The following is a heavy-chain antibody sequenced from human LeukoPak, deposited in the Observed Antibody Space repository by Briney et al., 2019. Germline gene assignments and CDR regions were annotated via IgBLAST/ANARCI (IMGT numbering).Heavy chain of an antibody. D-gene: IGHD4/OR15-4a*01. CDR1: GFTFSSSA. V-gene: IGHV3-23*01. CDR2: ISNNGGYT. CDR3: AKKAQYDGHYPLDY. J-gene: IGHJ4*02. Sequence: GGSLRLSCAASGFTFSSSAMSWVRQAPGKGLEWVSAISNNGGYTYYADSVQGRFTISRDTSKNTLYLQMNSLRAEDTALYFCAKKAQYDGHYPLDYWGQGTLVTVSA.